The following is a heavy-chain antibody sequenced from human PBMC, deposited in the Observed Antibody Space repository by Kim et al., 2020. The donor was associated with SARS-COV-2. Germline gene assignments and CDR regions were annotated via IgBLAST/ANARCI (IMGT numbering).Heavy chain of an antibody. CDR3: ARSEVLRYFDWAFDY. Sequence: SETLSLTCTVSGGSISSGSYYWSWIRQPAGKGLEWIGRIYTSGSTNYNPSLKSRVTISVDTSKNQFSLKLSSVTAADTAVYYCARSEVLRYFDWAFDYWGQGTLVTVSS. CDR2: IYTSGST. V-gene: IGHV4-61*02. D-gene: IGHD3-9*01. J-gene: IGHJ4*02. CDR1: GGSISSGSYY.